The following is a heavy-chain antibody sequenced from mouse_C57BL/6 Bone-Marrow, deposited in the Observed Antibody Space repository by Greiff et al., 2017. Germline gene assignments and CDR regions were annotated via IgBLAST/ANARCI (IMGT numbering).Heavy chain of an antibody. Sequence: EVQLVESGAELVRPGASVKLSCTASGFNIKDVYMHWVKQRPEQGLEWIGWIDPENGDTEYASKFQGKATITADTSSNTAYLQLSSLTSEDTAVYYCTTVVHYWGQGTTLTVSS. J-gene: IGHJ2*01. CDR2: IDPENGDT. CDR1: GFNIKDVY. V-gene: IGHV14-4*01. D-gene: IGHD1-1*01. CDR3: TTVVHY.